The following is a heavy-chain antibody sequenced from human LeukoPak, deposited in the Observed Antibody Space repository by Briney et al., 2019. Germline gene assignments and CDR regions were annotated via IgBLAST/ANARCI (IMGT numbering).Heavy chain of an antibody. CDR3: ARDRYCSGGSCYDY. CDR1: GYTFTGYY. CDR2: INPNSGGT. D-gene: IGHD2-15*01. Sequence: ASVKVSCKASGYTFTGYYMHWVRQAPGQGLEWMGWINPNSGGTNYAQKFQGRVTMTRDTSISTAYMELSRLRSDDTAVYYCARDRYCSGGSCYDYGGQGTLVTVSS. J-gene: IGHJ4*02. V-gene: IGHV1-2*02.